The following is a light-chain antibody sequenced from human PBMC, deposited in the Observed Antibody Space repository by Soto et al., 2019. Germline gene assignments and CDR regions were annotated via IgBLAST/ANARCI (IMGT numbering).Light chain of an antibody. Sequence: DIQITQSPSSRSASVGVRVTITFRASQSIGRFLNWYQQKPGKAPALLIFAASSLQSGVPSRFSGSGSGTDFTLTIRGLQPEDFATYYCQQRYSPPPITFGQGTQLEIK. CDR1: QSIGRF. CDR3: QQRYSPPPIT. CDR2: AAS. V-gene: IGKV1-39*01. J-gene: IGKJ5*01.